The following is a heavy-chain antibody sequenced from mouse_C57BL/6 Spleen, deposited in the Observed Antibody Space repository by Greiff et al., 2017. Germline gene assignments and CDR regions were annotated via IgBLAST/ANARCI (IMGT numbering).Heavy chain of an antibody. D-gene: IGHD1-1*01. CDR1: GYTFTSYW. J-gene: IGHJ4*01. CDR3: ARWGTTVVASYYYAMDY. CDR2: IYPSDSET. V-gene: IGHV1-61*01. Sequence: QVQLKQPGAELVRPGSSVKLSCKASGYTFTSYWMDWVKQRPGQGLEWIGNIYPSDSETHYNQKFKDKATLTVDKSSSTAYMQLSSLTSEDSAVYYCARWGTTVVASYYYAMDYWGQGTSVTVSS.